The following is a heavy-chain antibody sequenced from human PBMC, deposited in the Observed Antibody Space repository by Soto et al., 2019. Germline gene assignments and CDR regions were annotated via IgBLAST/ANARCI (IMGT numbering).Heavy chain of an antibody. D-gene: IGHD3-10*01. Sequence: QVQLVQSGAELKKPGSSVKVSCKASGDTFSFYTINWVRQAPGLGHEWMGRVNPILSMSNYAQKCQDRVTITANKSTSTAYMELRSLRSEDTAFYYCATSYGSGYRAFDYWGQGALVTVSS. CDR2: VNPILSMS. CDR3: ATSYGSGYRAFDY. J-gene: IGHJ4*02. V-gene: IGHV1-69*02. CDR1: GDTFSFYT.